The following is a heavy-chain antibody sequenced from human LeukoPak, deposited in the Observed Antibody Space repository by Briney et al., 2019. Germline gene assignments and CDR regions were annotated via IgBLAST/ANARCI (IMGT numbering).Heavy chain of an antibody. CDR3: ARIVCSSTSCPRRYAFDI. J-gene: IGHJ3*02. CDR1: GGSISSYY. CDR2: IYSSGST. V-gene: IGHV4-59*08. D-gene: IGHD2-2*01. Sequence: SETLSLTCTVSGGSISSYYWGWIRQPPGKGLEWIGYIYSSGSTNYNPSLKSRVTISVDTSKNQFSLKLSSVTAADTAVYYCARIVCSSTSCPRRYAFDIWGQGTMVTVSS.